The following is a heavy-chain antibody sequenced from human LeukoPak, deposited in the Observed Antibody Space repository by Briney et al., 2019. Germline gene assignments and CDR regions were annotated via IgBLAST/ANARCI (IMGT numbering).Heavy chain of an antibody. Sequence: SETLSLTCAVYSGSFSGYYWSWIRQPPGKGLEWIGEINHSGSTNYNPSLKSRVTISVDTSKNQFSLKLSSVTAADTAVYYCARRAAAAYYFDYWGQGTLVTVSS. J-gene: IGHJ4*02. D-gene: IGHD6-13*01. CDR3: ARRAAAAYYFDY. CDR1: SGSFSGYY. V-gene: IGHV4-34*01. CDR2: INHSGST.